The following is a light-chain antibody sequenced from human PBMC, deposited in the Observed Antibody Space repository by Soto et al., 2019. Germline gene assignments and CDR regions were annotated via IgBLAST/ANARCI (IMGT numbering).Light chain of an antibody. CDR1: SSDVGGYNY. CDR2: EVS. V-gene: IGLV2-14*01. J-gene: IGLJ3*02. CDR3: SSYTSSNTWV. Sequence: QSALTQPASVSGSPGQSITISCTGTSSDVGGYNYVSWYQHHPGKAPTLMIYEVSNRASGDSNRFSGSKSGNTASLTISGLQAEDEADYYRSSYTSSNTWVFGGGTKLTVL.